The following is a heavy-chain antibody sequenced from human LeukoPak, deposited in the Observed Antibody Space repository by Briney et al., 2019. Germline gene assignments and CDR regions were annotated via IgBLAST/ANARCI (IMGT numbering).Heavy chain of an antibody. J-gene: IGHJ4*02. CDR2: INPSGGTT. Sequence: ASVKVSCKASGYTFINYYMHWVRQAPGQGLEWMGIINPSGGTTSYAQNFQGRVTMTGDTSTSTVYMELSSLRSEDTAVYYCAREIGPRQLHLWGSAFDYWGQGTLATVSS. CDR3: AREIGPRQLHLWGSAFDY. CDR1: GYTFINYY. V-gene: IGHV1-46*01. D-gene: IGHD5-18*01.